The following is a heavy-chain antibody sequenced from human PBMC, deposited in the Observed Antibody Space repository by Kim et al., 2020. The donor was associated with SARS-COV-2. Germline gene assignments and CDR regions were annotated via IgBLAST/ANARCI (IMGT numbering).Heavy chain of an antibody. D-gene: IGHD2-21*02. V-gene: IGHV4-30-4*07. CDR3: ARDVFGTMVVTLDY. Sequence: PPRTRRFPISGDTSKNQFSLKLSSVTAADTAVYYCARDVFGTMVVTLDYWGQGTLVTVSS. J-gene: IGHJ4*02.